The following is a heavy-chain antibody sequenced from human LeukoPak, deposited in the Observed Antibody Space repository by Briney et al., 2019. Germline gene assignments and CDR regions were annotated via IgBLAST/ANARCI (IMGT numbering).Heavy chain of an antibody. Sequence: SQTLSLTCAISGDSVSSNSAAWNWIRQSPSRGLEWLGRTYYRSKWYNDYAVSVKSRITINPDTSKNQFSLQLNSVTPEDTAVYYCARVARQGSWYPNWYFDLWGRGTLVTVSS. J-gene: IGHJ2*01. CDR1: GDSVSSNSAA. V-gene: IGHV6-1*01. D-gene: IGHD6-13*01. CDR2: TYYRSKWYN. CDR3: ARVARQGSWYPNWYFDL.